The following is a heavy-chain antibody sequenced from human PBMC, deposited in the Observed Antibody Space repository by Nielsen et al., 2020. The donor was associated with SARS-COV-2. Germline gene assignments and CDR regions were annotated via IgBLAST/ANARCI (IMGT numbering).Heavy chain of an antibody. CDR3: ASRIVAAFDF. CDR1: GYTFSHYS. J-gene: IGHJ4*02. CDR2: INGGDGNT. Sequence: ASVKVSCKASGYTFSHYSLHWVRQAPGQGLQWMGWINGGDGNTKYSQEFQGRLTITRDNSASTVYMALSSLRSEDTAIYYCASRIVAAFDFWGQGTLLAVSS. V-gene: IGHV1-3*01. D-gene: IGHD1-26*01.